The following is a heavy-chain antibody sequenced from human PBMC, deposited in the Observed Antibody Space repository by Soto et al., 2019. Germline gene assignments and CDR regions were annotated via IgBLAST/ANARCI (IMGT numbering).Heavy chain of an antibody. J-gene: IGHJ4*02. D-gene: IGHD2-8*02. CDR1: GGSISSSDYY. CDR2: IYYSGSA. CDR3: ARDKITGLFDY. V-gene: IGHV4-39*06. Sequence: PSETLSLTCTVSGGSISSSDYYWGWIRQPPGKGLEWIGNIYYSGSASYNPSLKSRVTISVDTSKNQFPLKLTSVTAADTAVYYCARDKITGLFDYWGQGTLVTVSS.